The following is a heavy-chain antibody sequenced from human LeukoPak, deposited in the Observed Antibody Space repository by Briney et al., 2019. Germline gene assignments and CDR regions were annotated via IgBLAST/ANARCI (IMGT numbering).Heavy chain of an antibody. V-gene: IGHV1-46*01. CDR1: GYTFSSYY. CDR3: ARLGELLIDY. J-gene: IGHJ4*02. D-gene: IGHD1-26*01. Sequence: ASVKVSCKASGYTFSSYYMQWVRQAPGQGLEWMGIINPISGSTTYAQKFQGRVTVTRDTSTSTVYMELSSLRSEDTAVYYCARLGELLIDYWGQGTLVTVSS. CDR2: INPISGST.